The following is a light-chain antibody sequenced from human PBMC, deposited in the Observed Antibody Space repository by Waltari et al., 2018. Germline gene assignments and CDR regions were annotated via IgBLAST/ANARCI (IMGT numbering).Light chain of an antibody. V-gene: IGKV3-11*01. CDR2: DAS. CDR1: QSVSSY. J-gene: IGKJ3*01. Sequence: EIVLTQSPATLSLSPGERATLSCRASQSVSSYLAWYQQKPGQAPRLLIYDASNRATGIPARFSGSGSGTDFTLTISSLEPEDFAVYYCQQRSNWQFTFVPGTKVDIK. CDR3: QQRSNWQFT.